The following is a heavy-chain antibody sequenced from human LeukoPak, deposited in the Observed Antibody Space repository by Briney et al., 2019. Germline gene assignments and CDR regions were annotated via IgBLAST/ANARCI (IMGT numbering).Heavy chain of an antibody. CDR3: ATESPGYYDSSGYHPHFDY. Sequence: GASVKVSCKVSGYTLTELSMHWVRQAPGKGLEWMGGFDPEDGETIYAQKFQGRVTMTEDTSTDTAYMELSSLRSEDTAVYYCATESPGYYDSSGYHPHFDYRGQGTLVTVSS. J-gene: IGHJ4*02. CDR2: FDPEDGET. D-gene: IGHD3-22*01. CDR1: GYTLTELS. V-gene: IGHV1-24*01.